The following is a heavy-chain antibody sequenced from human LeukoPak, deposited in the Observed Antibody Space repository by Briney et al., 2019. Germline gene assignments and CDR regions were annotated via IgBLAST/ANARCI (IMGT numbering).Heavy chain of an antibody. CDR3: ARTAVTTHDY. D-gene: IGHD4-17*01. CDR2: IYYSGST. V-gene: IGHV4-59*01. J-gene: IGHJ4*02. CDR1: GGSISSYY. Sequence: SETLSLTCTVSGGSISSYYWSWIRQPPGKGLEWIGYIYYSGSTNYNPSLKSRVTISVDTSKNQLSLKLSSVTAADTAVYYCARTAVTTHDYWGQGTLVTVSS.